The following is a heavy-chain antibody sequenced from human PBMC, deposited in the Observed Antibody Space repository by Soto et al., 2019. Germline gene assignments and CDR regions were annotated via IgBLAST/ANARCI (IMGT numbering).Heavy chain of an antibody. CDR1: GFTFSDYY. CDR3: LRPYFFDY. CDR2: ISSDGNTI. J-gene: IGHJ4*02. V-gene: IGHV3-11*01. Sequence: PGGSLRLSCAASGFTFSDYYMTWIRQAPGKGLEWVSYISSDGNTIYYADSVKGRFTISRDNAKNSLFLQLESLRVEDTAVYYCLRPYFFDYWGQGTLVTVSS.